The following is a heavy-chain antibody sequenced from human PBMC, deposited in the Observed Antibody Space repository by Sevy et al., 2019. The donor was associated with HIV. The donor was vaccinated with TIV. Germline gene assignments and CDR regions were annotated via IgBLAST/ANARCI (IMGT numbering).Heavy chain of an antibody. CDR3: ARESYDFWTGPVDYDYGMDV. Sequence: ASVKVSCKASGYSFSHSGYYVHWVRQAPGQGLEWMGWINPKSGATKYDQKFQGRVTMTRDTSVSTANMELTRLTSDVTSVYYCARESYDFWTGPVDYDYGMDVWGQGPTVTVSS. CDR1: GYSFSHSGYY. J-gene: IGHJ6*02. D-gene: IGHD3-3*01. CDR2: INPKSGAT. V-gene: IGHV1-2*02.